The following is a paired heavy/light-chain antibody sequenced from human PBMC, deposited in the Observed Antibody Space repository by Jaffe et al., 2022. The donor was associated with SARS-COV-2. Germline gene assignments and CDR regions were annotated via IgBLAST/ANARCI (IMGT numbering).Light chain of an antibody. CDR2: RTN. CDR3: VLYMGSGIAL. CDR1: SGSVSTSYY. Sequence: QTVVTQEPSFSVSPGGTVTLTCGLSSGSVSTSYYPSWYQQTPGQAPRTLIYRTNTRSSGVPDRFSGSILGNKAALTITGAQADDESDYYCVLYMGSGIALFGGGTKLTVL. V-gene: IGLV8-61*01. J-gene: IGLJ2*01.
Heavy chain of an antibody. V-gene: IGHV3-53*01. Sequence: EVQLVESGGGLIQPGGSLRLSCAASGFTISSNYMSWVRQAPGKGLEWVSVIYSGGSTYYADSVKGRFTISRDNSKNTLYLQMNSLRGDDTAVYYCATSSPNCNGGSCYGYYFDNWGQGTLVTVSS. J-gene: IGHJ4*02. CDR2: IYSGGST. D-gene: IGHD2-15*01. CDR3: ATSSPNCNGGSCYGYYFDN. CDR1: GFTISSNY.